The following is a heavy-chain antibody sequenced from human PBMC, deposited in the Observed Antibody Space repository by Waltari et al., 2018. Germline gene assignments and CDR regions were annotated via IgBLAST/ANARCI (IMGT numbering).Heavy chain of an antibody. CDR2: ISGRGDSP. D-gene: IGHD6-13*01. J-gene: IGHJ1*01. V-gene: IGHV3-23*04. CDR3: AKDPGAPGTAAYFHH. Sequence: EVQLVESGGGLVQPGGSLRLSCAACGFTFSSYAMNWVRQAPGKGLEWVSVISGRGDSPFYADPVKGRFTISRDNSKNTLYLQMNSLGAEDTAVYYCAKDPGAPGTAAYFHHWGQGTLVTVSS. CDR1: GFTFSSYA.